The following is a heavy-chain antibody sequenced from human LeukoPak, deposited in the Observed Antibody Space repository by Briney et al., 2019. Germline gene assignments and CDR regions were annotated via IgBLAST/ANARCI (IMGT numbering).Heavy chain of an antibody. D-gene: IGHD3-9*01. V-gene: IGHV1-8*01. CDR1: GYTFTSYD. CDR2: MNPNSGNT. CDR3: ARVYFDWFPYYYYYYGMDV. Sequence: ASVKVSCKASGYTFTSYDINWVRQATGQGLEWMGWMNPNSGNTGYAQKFQGRVTMTRNTSISTAYMELSSLRSEDTAVYYCARVYFDWFPYYYYYYGMDVWGQGTTVTVSS. J-gene: IGHJ6*02.